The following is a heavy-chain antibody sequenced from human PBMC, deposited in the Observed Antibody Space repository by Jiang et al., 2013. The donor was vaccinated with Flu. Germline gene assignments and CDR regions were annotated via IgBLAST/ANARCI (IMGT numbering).Heavy chain of an antibody. Sequence: KPSETLSLTCTVYGGSFSGYYWSWIRQPPGKGLEWIGEINHSGSTNYNPSLKSRVTISVDTSKNQFSLKLSSVTAADTAVYYCARGRRYWLPIYYYYGMDVWGQGTTVTVSS. J-gene: IGHJ6*02. CDR1: GGSFSGYY. V-gene: IGHV4-34*01. CDR2: INHSGST. D-gene: IGHD3-22*01. CDR3: ARGRRYWLPIYYYYGMDV.